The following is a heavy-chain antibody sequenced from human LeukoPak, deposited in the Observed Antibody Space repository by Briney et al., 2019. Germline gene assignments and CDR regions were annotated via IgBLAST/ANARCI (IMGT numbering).Heavy chain of an antibody. Sequence: GGSLRLSCAASGFTFSSYGMHWVRQAPGKGLEWVAFIRYDGSNKYYADSVKGRFTISRDNSKNTLYLQMNSLRAEDTAVYYCAKSGSSYPVYYFDYWGQGTLVTVSS. V-gene: IGHV3-30*02. D-gene: IGHD3-10*01. CDR1: GFTFSSYG. CDR3: AKSGSSYPVYYFDY. CDR2: IRYDGSNK. J-gene: IGHJ4*02.